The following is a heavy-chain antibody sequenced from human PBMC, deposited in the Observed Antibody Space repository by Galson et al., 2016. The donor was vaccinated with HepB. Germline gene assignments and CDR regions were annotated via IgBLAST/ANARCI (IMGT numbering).Heavy chain of an antibody. CDR2: INSDGSSA. J-gene: IGHJ6*02. CDR1: AFTFSNYW. V-gene: IGHV3-74*01. D-gene: IGHD3-3*01. Sequence: SLRLSCAASAFTFSNYWMYWVRQAPGNGLVWVSRINSDGSSASYAGSVKGRFTISRDNAKNTLYLQANSLRAEDTAVYYCARALRDDFWRGYYSGNLYYYGMDVWGQGTTVTVSS. CDR3: ARALRDDFWRGYYSGNLYYYGMDV.